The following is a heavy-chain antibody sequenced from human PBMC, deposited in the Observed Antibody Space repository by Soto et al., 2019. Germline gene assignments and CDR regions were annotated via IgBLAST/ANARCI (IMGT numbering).Heavy chain of an antibody. CDR3: AKSRYDFSSGYHFFDY. J-gene: IGHJ4*02. D-gene: IGHD3-3*01. CDR2: IWYDGSNK. Sequence: GGSLRLSCAASGFTFSSYGMHWVRQAPGKGLEWVAVIWYDGSNKYYADSVKGRFTISRDNSKNTLYLQMNSLRAEDTAVYYCAKSRYDFSSGYHFFDYWGQGTLVTVSS. V-gene: IGHV3-30*02. CDR1: GFTFSSYG.